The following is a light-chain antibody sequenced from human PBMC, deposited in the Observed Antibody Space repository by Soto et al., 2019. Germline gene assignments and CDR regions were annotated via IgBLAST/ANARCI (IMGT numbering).Light chain of an antibody. V-gene: IGKV3-20*01. J-gene: IGKJ1*01. Sequence: IVLTQPPGTPSLSPGATARLSCGASQSVSSSYLAWYQQKPGQAPRLLIYGASSRATGMPDRFSGSGSGTDFTLTISRLEPEDFAVSYCQQYGSSQTFGKGTKVDIK. CDR3: QQYGSSQT. CDR1: QSVSSSY. CDR2: GAS.